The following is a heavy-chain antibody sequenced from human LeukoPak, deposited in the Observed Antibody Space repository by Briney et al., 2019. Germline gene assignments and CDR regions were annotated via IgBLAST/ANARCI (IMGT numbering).Heavy chain of an antibody. CDR1: GFTFSVHG. J-gene: IGHJ1*01. D-gene: IGHD2-21*01. V-gene: IGHV3-64D*06. CDR2: IRGDGGSR. CDR3: VKGPTIAASQYFQH. Sequence: QPGGSLRLSCSASGFTFSVHGMHWVRQSPGEGLEYVSSIRGDGGSRHYADFVKGRFTISRDNSENTLYLQMNSLRTEDTAVYYCVKGPTIAASQYFQHWGQGTLVTVSS.